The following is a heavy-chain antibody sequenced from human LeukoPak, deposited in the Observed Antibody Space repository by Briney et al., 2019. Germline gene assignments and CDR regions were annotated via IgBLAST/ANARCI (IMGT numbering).Heavy chain of an antibody. D-gene: IGHD6-13*01. Sequence: GGSLRLSCAASGFTFSSYGMHWVRQAPGRGLEWVAVIWYDGGNKYYADSVKGRFTISRDNSKNTLYLQMNSLRAEDTAVYYCAREEVAAAGTSYYYYGMDVWGQGTTVTVSS. V-gene: IGHV3-33*01. CDR2: IWYDGGNK. CDR3: AREEVAAAGTSYYYYGMDV. CDR1: GFTFSSYG. J-gene: IGHJ6*02.